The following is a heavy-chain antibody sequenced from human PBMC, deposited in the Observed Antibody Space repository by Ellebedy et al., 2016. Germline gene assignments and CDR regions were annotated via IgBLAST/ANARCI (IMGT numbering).Heavy chain of an antibody. CDR3: AGRNVTFYYFDS. V-gene: IGHV6-1*01. CDR2: TYYRSKWYN. CDR1: GDSASSDGTA. J-gene: IGHJ4*02. Sequence: SETLSLXXAISGDSASSDGTAWSWIRQSPSRGLEWLGRTYYRSKWYNDYAVSVKSRITINADTSKNQFSLHLNSVTPEDTGVYFCAGRNVTFYYFDSWGQGILVTVSS. D-gene: IGHD2/OR15-2a*01.